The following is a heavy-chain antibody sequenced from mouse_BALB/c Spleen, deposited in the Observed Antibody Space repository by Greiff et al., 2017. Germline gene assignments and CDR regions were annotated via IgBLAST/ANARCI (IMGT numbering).Heavy chain of an antibody. V-gene: IGHV1-14*01. CDR2: INPYNDGT. J-gene: IGHJ4*01. CDR3: AREVDYYAMDY. CDR1: GYTFTSYV. D-gene: IGHD1-1*01. Sequence: VQLKQSGPELVKPGASVKMSCKASGYTFTSYVMHWVKQKPGQGLEWIGYINPYNDGTKYNEKFKGKATLTSDKSSSTAYMELSSLTSEDSAVYYCAREVDYYAMDYWGQGTSVTVSS.